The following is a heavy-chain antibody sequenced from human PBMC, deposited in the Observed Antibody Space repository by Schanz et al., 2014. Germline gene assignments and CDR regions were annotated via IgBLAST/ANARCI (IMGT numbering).Heavy chain of an antibody. V-gene: IGHV1-69*04. Sequence: QVQLVQSGGEMKKPGSSVKVSCKASGGTFSSFGINWVRQAPGQGLEWMGRIIPSLGLAKYEQKFQGRVTITADKSTVTAYMDVSSLRPEDTAVYYCARDGGEVVRGVIEGVNHYYYGMDVWGQGTTVTVSS. J-gene: IGHJ6*02. CDR3: ARDGGEVVRGVIEGVNHYYYGMDV. CDR2: IIPSLGLA. D-gene: IGHD3-10*01. CDR1: GGTFSSFG.